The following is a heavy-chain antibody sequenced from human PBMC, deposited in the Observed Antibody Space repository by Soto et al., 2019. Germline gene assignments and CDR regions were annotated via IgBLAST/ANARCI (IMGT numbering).Heavy chain of an antibody. V-gene: IGHV1-69*13. J-gene: IGHJ4*02. CDR3: ARDSTVTTTFDY. Sequence: SVKVSCKASGGTFSSYAISWVRQAPGQGLEWMGGIIPIFGTANYAQKFQGRVTITADESTSTAYMELSSLRSEDTAVYYCARDSTVTTTFDYWGQGTLVTVSS. CDR2: IIPIFGTA. D-gene: IGHD4-17*01. CDR1: GGTFSSYA.